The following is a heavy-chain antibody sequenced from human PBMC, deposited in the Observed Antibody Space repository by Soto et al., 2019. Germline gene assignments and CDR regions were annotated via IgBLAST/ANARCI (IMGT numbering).Heavy chain of an antibody. J-gene: IGHJ6*02. CDR1: GFTFSSYS. V-gene: IGHV3-48*02. Sequence: GGSLRLSCAASGFTFSSYSMNWVRQAPGRGLEWVSYISSSSSTIYYADSVKGRFTISRDNAKNSLYLQMNSLRDEDTAVYYCASVSYSSIAEDYYYGMDVWGQGTTVTVSS. CDR2: ISSSSSTI. D-gene: IGHD6-13*01. CDR3: ASVSYSSIAEDYYYGMDV.